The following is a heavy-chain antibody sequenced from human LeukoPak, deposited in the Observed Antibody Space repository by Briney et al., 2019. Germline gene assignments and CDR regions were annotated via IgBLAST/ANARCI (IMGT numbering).Heavy chain of an antibody. V-gene: IGHV4-59*01. CDR3: ARGSGYSYGPYDY. CDR1: GGSISSYY. J-gene: IGHJ4*02. D-gene: IGHD5-18*01. Sequence: SETLSLTCTVSGGSISSYYWSWIRQTPGKGLEWIGYIYYSGSTNYNPSLKSRVTISVDTSKNQFSLKLSSVTAADTAVYYCARGSGYSYGPYDYWGQGTLVTVSS. CDR2: IYYSGST.